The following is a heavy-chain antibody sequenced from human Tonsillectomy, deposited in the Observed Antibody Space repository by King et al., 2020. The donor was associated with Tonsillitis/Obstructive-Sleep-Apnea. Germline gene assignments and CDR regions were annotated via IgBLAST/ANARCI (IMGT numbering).Heavy chain of an antibody. Sequence: QLVQSGGTLVQPGGSLRLSCAASGFTFSRSWMTWVRQAPGKGLEWVANIKQDGSETHYVDSVKGRFTVSRDNADNSLYLQMNSLRAEDTAVYYCARDPWSACIITICYGAFDLWGQGTMVTVSS. CDR1: GFTFSRSW. V-gene: IGHV3-7*01. D-gene: IGHD2-2*01. CDR3: ARDPWSACIITICYGAFDL. CDR2: IKQDGSET. J-gene: IGHJ3*01.